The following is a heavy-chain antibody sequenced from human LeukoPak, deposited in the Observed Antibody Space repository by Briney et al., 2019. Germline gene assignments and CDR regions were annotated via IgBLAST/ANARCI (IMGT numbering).Heavy chain of an antibody. CDR1: EFTFSDHY. Sequence: GGSLRLSCAASEFTFSDHYMTWIRQSPGKGLEWISYISPSAYSTYYADSVKGRFSISRDIAKNSLYLQMNSLRVEDTAIYYCARGKRRFDIWGQGTLVTVSS. V-gene: IGHV3-11*01. J-gene: IGHJ4*02. CDR2: ISPSAYST. CDR3: ARGKRRFDI.